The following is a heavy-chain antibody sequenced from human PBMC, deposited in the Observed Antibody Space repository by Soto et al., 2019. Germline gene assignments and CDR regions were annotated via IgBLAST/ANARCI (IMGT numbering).Heavy chain of an antibody. CDR2: ISAYNGNT. D-gene: IGHD2-2*01. CDR1: GYTFTSYG. V-gene: IGHV1-18*04. Sequence: ASVKVSCKASGYTFTSYGISWVRQAPGQGLEWMGWISAYNGNTNYAQKLQGRVTMTTDTSTSTAYMELRSLRSDDTAVYYCARDIRVRYCSSTSCESNAFDIWGQGTMVTVPS. CDR3: ARDIRVRYCSSTSCESNAFDI. J-gene: IGHJ3*02.